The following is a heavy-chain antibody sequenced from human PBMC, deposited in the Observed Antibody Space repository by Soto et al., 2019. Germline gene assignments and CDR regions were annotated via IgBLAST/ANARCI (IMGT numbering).Heavy chain of an antibody. J-gene: IGHJ6*03. D-gene: IGHD2-15*01. CDR3: AKGYCSGGSCLLTYMDV. V-gene: IGHV3-23*01. CDR1: GFTFSSYA. CDR2: ISGSGGST. Sequence: GGSLRLSCAVSGFTFSSYAMSWVRQAPGKGLEWVSAISGSGGSTYYADSVKGRFTISRDNSKNTLYLQMNSLRAEDTAVYYCAKGYCSGGSCLLTYMDVWGKGTTVTVS.